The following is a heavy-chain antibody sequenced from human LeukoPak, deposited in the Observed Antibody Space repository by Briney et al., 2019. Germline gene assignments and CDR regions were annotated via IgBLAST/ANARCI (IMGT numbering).Heavy chain of an antibody. CDR1: GGSFSGYY. Sequence: KPSETLSLTCAVYGGSFSGYYWSWIRQPPGKGLEWIGEINHSGSTNYNPSLKSRVTISVDRSKNQFSLKLSSVTAADTAVYYCARIITIFGVVTYFDYWGQGTLVTVSS. V-gene: IGHV4-34*01. D-gene: IGHD3-3*01. J-gene: IGHJ4*02. CDR2: INHSGST. CDR3: ARIITIFGVVTYFDY.